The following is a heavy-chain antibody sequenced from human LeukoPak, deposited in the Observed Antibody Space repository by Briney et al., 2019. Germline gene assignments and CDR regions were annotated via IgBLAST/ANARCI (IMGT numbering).Heavy chain of an antibody. CDR2: IRSKVFGGTT. Sequence: GGSLRLSCTASGFTFGDYAMSWVRQAPGKGLEWVGFIRSKVFGGTTEYAASVKGRFTISRDDSKSIAYLQVNSLKTEDTAVYYCTGSFGELSFFAHWGQGTLVTVSS. D-gene: IGHD3-10*01. CDR3: TGSFGELSFFAH. CDR1: GFTFGDYA. V-gene: IGHV3-49*04. J-gene: IGHJ4*02.